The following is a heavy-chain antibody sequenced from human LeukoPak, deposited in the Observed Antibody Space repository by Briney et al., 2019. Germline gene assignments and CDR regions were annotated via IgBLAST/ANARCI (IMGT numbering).Heavy chain of an antibody. CDR3: ARGGHLRYGDTQNWFDP. J-gene: IGHJ5*02. CDR2: INPNSGGT. D-gene: IGHD4-17*01. CDR1: GYTFTGYY. Sequence: ASVKVSCKASGYTFTGYYMHWVRQAPGQGLEWMGWINPNSGGTNYAQKFQGRVTMTRDTSISTAYMELSRLTSDDTAVYYCARGGHLRYGDTQNWFDPWGQGTLVTVSS. V-gene: IGHV1-2*02.